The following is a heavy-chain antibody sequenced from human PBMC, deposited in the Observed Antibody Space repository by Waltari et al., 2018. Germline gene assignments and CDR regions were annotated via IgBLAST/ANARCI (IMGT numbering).Heavy chain of an antibody. CDR1: GFTFSSYA. Sequence: QVQLVESGGGVVQPGRSLRLSCAASGFTFSSYAMHWVRQAPGKGLEWVAVISHDGSNKYYADSVKGTFTISRDNSKNSLYLHMNSLGAEDAAEYYCARDPTGYWGQGTLVTVSS. CDR2: ISHDGSNK. CDR3: ARDPTGY. J-gene: IGHJ4*02. V-gene: IGHV3-30-3*01.